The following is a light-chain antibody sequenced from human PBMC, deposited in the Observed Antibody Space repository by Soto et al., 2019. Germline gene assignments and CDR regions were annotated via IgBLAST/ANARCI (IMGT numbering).Light chain of an antibody. J-gene: IGKJ5*01. CDR1: QSVSTY. CDR2: GAS. Sequence: EIVLTQSPGTLSLSPGERATLSCRASQSVSTYLAWYQQKPGQAPRLLIYGASSRATGMPDRFSGSGSGTDFTLTISRLEPEDFAVYYCQQYGSSITFGQGTQREIK. CDR3: QQYGSSIT. V-gene: IGKV3-20*01.